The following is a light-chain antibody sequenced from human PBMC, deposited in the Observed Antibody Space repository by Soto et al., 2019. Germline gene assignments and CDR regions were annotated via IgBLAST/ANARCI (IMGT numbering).Light chain of an antibody. CDR1: QSVSTY. Sequence: EIVLTQSPATLSLSPGERATLSCRASQSVSTYLAWYQQKPGQAPRLLIYDASNRAAGIPARFSGSGSGTDFTLTISSLAPDDFAVYYCQLRTNCPPLFTFGPGTNVDI. CDR3: QLRTNCPPLFT. CDR2: DAS. V-gene: IGKV3-11*01. J-gene: IGKJ3*01.